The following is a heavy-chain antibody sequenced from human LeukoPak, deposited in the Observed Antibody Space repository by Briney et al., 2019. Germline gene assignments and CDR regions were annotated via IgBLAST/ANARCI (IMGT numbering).Heavy chain of an antibody. V-gene: IGHV3-23*01. CDR3: AKGGLRGGTYNDDF. CDR1: GFSFSS. Sequence: GGSLRLSCEASGFSFSSMSWVRRAPGKGLEWVSGISGSGGNTYYAEALTGRFTVSRDNSKDTLYLQMNSLRAEDTALYYCAKGGLRGGTYNDDFWGQGTLVTVSS. CDR2: ISGSGGNT. J-gene: IGHJ4*02. D-gene: IGHD3-16*01.